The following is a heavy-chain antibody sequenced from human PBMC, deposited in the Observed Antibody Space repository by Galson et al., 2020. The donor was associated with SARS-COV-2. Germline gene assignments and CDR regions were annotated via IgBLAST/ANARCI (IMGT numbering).Heavy chain of an antibody. J-gene: IGHJ4*02. D-gene: IGHD2-21*01. V-gene: IGHV3-74*01. Sequence: GGSLRLSCEASGFTFSSYWMHWVRQAPGKGLVWVSRIYSEGSSTSYADSVKGRFTISGDNAKNTLYLQMNSLRAEDTAVYYCARGDLWNDYFDYWGQGTLVTVAS. CDR2: IYSEGSST. CDR1: GFTFSSYW. CDR3: ARGDLWNDYFDY.